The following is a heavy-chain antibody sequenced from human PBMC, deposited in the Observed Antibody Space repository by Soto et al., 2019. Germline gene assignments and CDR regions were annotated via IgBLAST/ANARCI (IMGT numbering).Heavy chain of an antibody. D-gene: IGHD3-3*01. J-gene: IGHJ4*02. Sequence: QVQFQESGPGLVKPSQTLSLTCTVSGGSITSGDYYWSWIRQPPGKGLEWIGYIYYSGSTYYSPSLRGRVTISVDPSKNQFSLKLYSVTAADTAVYYCARVFPPTADYDFWHGYYTHDYWGQGTLVTVSS. CDR3: ARVFPPTADYDFWHGYYTHDY. V-gene: IGHV4-30-4*01. CDR1: GGSITSGDYY. CDR2: IYYSGST.